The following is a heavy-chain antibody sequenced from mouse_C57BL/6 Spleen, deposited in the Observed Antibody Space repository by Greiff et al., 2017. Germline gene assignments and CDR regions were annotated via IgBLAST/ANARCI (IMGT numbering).Heavy chain of an antibody. CDR1: GYTFTSYW. CDR3: ARRTTVESAMDY. V-gene: IGHV1-50*01. CDR2: IDPSDSYT. D-gene: IGHD1-1*01. J-gene: IGHJ4*01. Sequence: QVQLQQPGAELVKPGASVKLSCKASGYTFTSYWMQWVKQRPGQGLEWIGEIDPSDSYTNYNQKFKGKATLTVDTSSSTAYMQLSSLTSEDSAVYYCARRTTVESAMDYWGQGTSVTVSS.